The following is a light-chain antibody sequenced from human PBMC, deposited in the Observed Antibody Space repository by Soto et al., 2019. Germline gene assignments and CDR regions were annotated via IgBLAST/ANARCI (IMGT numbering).Light chain of an antibody. CDR3: HQYGRSRT. CDR1: QSISSSY. Sequence: EIVLTQSPGTLSLSPGERATLSCRASQSISSSYLAWYQQKPGQAPRLLIYDASSRATGIPDRFSGGGSGTDFTLTISRLEPEDFAVYYCHQYGRSRTFGQGTKLEIK. J-gene: IGKJ2*02. V-gene: IGKV3-20*01. CDR2: DAS.